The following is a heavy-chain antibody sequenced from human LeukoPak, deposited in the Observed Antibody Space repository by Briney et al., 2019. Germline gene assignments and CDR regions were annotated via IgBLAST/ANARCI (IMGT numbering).Heavy chain of an antibody. CDR1: RFTFSRYA. CDR3: ARDLGGYNYFDY. CDR2: ISSDGNNK. Sequence: GGSLRLSCAASRFTFSRYAMDWVRQAPVKGLECVAAISSDGNNKYYADSVKGRLTISRDNSKNTLYLQMDSLRAEDTAVYYCARDLGGYNYFDYWGQGTLVTVSS. D-gene: IGHD5-18*01. J-gene: IGHJ4*02. V-gene: IGHV3-30-3*01.